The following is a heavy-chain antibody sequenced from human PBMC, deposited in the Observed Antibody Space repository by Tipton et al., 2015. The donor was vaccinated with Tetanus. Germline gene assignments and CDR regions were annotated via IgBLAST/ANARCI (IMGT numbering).Heavy chain of an antibody. CDR3: ARGWFWFDP. D-gene: IGHD3-9*01. J-gene: IGHJ5*02. CDR2: INHSGST. V-gene: IGHV4-39*07. CDR1: GGSISSSSYY. Sequence: GLVKPSETLSLTCTVSGGSISSSSYYWGWIRQPPGKGLEWIGEINHSGSTNYNPSLKSRVTISVDTSKNQFSLKLSSVTAADTAVYYCARGWFWFDPWGQGTLVTVSS.